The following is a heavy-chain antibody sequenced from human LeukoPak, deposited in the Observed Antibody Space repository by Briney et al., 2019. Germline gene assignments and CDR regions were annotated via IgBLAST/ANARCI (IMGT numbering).Heavy chain of an antibody. CDR2: IYYSGST. CDR3: ARALGYYRVYMDV. Sequence: SETLSLTCTVSGGSISSYYWSWIRQPPGKGLEWIGYIYYSGSTNYNPSLKSRVTISVDTSKNQFSLKLSSVTAADTAVYYCARALGYYRVYMDVWGKGTTVTISS. J-gene: IGHJ6*03. CDR1: GGSISSYY. V-gene: IGHV4-59*08. D-gene: IGHD1-26*01.